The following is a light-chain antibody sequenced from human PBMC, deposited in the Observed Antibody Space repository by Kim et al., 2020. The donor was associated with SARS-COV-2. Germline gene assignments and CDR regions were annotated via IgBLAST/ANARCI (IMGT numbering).Light chain of an antibody. CDR3: SSFRSGNTLL. Sequence: QSALTQPASVSGSPGQSITISCTGTRSDVAAYNFVSWYQQHPGEAPKVIIYDVDNRPSGVSNRFSGSKSGNTASLTISEVQAEDEADYYYSSFRSGNTLLFGGGTQLTVL. CDR1: RSDVAAYNF. V-gene: IGLV2-14*01. J-gene: IGLJ3*02. CDR2: DVD.